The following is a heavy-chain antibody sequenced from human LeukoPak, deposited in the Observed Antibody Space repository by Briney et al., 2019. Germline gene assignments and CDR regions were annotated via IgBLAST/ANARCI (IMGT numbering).Heavy chain of an antibody. CDR1: GDSINSAIHC. J-gene: IGHJ3*01. V-gene: IGHV4-39*01. CDR3: ARYCNAGACSMFKTFDV. D-gene: IGHD2-15*01. CDR2: ICHSGNT. Sequence: PSETLSLTCTVSGDSINSAIHCWGWIRQPPGKDLEWIGTICHSGNTYYNPSLKSRVTVSVDTSKSQLSLRLNSVTAADTSVYYCARYCNAGACSMFKTFDVWGQGTMVTVSS.